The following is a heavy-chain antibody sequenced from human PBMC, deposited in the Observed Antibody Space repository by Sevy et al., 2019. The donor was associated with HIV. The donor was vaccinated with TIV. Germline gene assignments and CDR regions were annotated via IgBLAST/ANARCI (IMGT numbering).Heavy chain of an antibody. CDR2: VYYSGST. Sequence: SETLSLTCTVSGGSMSGSHYYWGWIRRPPGKGLEWIGSVYYSGSTHYNPSLKSRVTISVDTSKSLLSLELTSVIATATAVYYGARNSTGHSFDYWGHGTLVTVSS. D-gene: IGHD3-22*01. V-gene: IGHV4-39*01. CDR1: GGSMSGSHYY. J-gene: IGHJ4*01. CDR3: ARNSTGHSFDY.